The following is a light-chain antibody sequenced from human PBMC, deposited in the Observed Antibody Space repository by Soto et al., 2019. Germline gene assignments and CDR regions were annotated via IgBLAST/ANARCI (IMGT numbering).Light chain of an antibody. CDR3: QQRSNWPRYT. V-gene: IGKV3-11*01. Sequence: IVLTQSPATLSLSPGERATLSCRASQSVSSYLACYQQKPGQAPRLLIYDASNRATGIPARFSGSGSGTDFTLTISSLEPEDFAVYYCQQRSNWPRYTFGQGTKLEIK. CDR1: QSVSSY. CDR2: DAS. J-gene: IGKJ2*01.